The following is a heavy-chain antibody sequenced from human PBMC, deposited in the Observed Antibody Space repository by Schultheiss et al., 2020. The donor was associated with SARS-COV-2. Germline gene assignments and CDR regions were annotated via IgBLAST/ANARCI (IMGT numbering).Heavy chain of an antibody. CDR3: ARSTGFLLWFDP. CDR2: IYYSGST. Sequence: SETLSLTCTVSGGSISSSNWWGWIRQPPGKGLEWIGYIYYSGSTNYNPSLKSRVTISVDTSKNQFSLKLSSVTAADTAVYYCARSTGFLLWFDPWGQGTLVTVSS. V-gene: IGHV4-61*05. CDR1: GGSISSSNW. D-gene: IGHD3-3*01. J-gene: IGHJ5*02.